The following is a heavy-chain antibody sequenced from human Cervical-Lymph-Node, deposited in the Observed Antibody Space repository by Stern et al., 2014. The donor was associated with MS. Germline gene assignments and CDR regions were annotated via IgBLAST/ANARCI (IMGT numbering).Heavy chain of an antibody. CDR1: GYTFTHFG. CDR3: ARLRVGNITRDY. CDR2: INANTGIT. J-gene: IGHJ4*02. V-gene: IGHV7-4-1*02. D-gene: IGHD1-26*01. Sequence: QVQLVQSGSELKKPGASVKVSCKASGYTFTHFGINWVRQAPGQGLEWMGWINANTGITTYAQAFTGRFVFSFDASVSTAYLHISSLKADDTAIYYCARLRVGNITRDYWGPGTLVTVSS.